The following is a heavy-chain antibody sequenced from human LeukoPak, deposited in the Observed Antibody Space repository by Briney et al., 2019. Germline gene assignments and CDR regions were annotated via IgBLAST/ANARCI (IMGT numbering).Heavy chain of an antibody. CDR3: ARIIVVTSTDYFDS. J-gene: IGHJ4*02. D-gene: IGHD2/OR15-2a*01. CDR2: IFYSGIT. V-gene: IGHV4-34*12. CDR1: GGSFSGYY. Sequence: KTSETLSLTCAVYGGSFSGYYWSWIRQPPGKGLEWIGSIFYSGITYYNPSLQSRVTISVDTSKSQFSLHLSSVTAADTALYYCARIIVVTSTDYFDSWGQGALVTVSS.